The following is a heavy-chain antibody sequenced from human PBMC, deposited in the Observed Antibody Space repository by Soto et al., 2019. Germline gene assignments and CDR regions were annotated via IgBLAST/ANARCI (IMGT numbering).Heavy chain of an antibody. D-gene: IGHD3-16*01. CDR1: GFTFDDYA. Sequence: EVQLVESGGGLVQPGRSLRLSCAASGFTFDDYAMHWVRQAPGKGLEWVSGISWNSGSIGYADSVKGRFTISRDNAKNSLYLQMNSLRAEDTALYYCAKVRLITFGGAAQGFDYWGQGTLVTVSS. CDR2: ISWNSGSI. V-gene: IGHV3-9*01. CDR3: AKVRLITFGGAAQGFDY. J-gene: IGHJ4*02.